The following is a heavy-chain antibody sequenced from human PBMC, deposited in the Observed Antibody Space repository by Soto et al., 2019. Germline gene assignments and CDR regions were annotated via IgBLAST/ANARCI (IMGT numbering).Heavy chain of an antibody. CDR1: GFTVSSNY. J-gene: IGHJ6*03. CDR3: ARDCYGSGSYCGV. CDR2: IYSGGST. V-gene: IGHV3-66*01. Sequence: GGSLRLSCAASGFTVSSNYMSWVRQAPGKGLEWVSVIYSGGSTYYADSVKGRFTISRDNSKNTLYLQMNSLRAEDTAVYYCARDCYGSGSYCGVWGKGTTVTVSS. D-gene: IGHD3-10*01.